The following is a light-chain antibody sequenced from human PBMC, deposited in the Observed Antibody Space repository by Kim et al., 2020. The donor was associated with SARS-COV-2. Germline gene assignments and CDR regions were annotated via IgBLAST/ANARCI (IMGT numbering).Light chain of an antibody. CDR3: LLSFGDTRV. V-gene: IGLV7-43*01. Sequence: QAVVTQEPSLTVSPGGTVTLTCASSTGAVTSDYYGNWFQQKPGQVPRPLIYSTTNGHAWTPARFSGYLLGGGAALTLSGAQPEEEADDHCLLSFGDTRVFGGGTRLPVL. CDR1: TGAVTSDYY. J-gene: IGLJ3*02. CDR2: STT.